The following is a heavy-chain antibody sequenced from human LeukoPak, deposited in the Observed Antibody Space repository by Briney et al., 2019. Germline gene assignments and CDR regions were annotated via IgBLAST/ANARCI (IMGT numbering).Heavy chain of an antibody. J-gene: IGHJ4*02. Sequence: PGGSLRLSCAASGFTFSYYWMTWVRQAPGKGLEWVANIKHDGSQKYYVDSVKGRFTISRDNAKKSVYLQMSSLRAEDSALYYCARIGYSSSSLDYWGQGTLVTVSS. D-gene: IGHD6-6*01. CDR1: GFTFSYYW. V-gene: IGHV3-7*01. CDR3: ARIGYSSSSLDY. CDR2: IKHDGSQK.